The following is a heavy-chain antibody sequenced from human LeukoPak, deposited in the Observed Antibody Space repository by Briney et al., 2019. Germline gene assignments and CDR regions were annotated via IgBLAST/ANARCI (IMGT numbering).Heavy chain of an antibody. CDR1: GYTFTSYA. V-gene: IGHV1-3*01. Sequence: ASVKVSCKASGYTFTSYAMHWVRQAPGQGLEWMGWINAGNGNTKYSQKFQGRVTITRDTSASTAYMELSSLRSEDTAVYYCARSSRILTGASSCNDYWGQGTLVTVSS. CDR2: INAGNGNT. CDR3: ARSSRILTGASSCNDY. D-gene: IGHD7-27*01. J-gene: IGHJ4*02.